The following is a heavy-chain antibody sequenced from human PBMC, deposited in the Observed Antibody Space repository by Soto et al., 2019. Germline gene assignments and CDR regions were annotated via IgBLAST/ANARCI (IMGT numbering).Heavy chain of an antibody. CDR2: IDPSDSYT. D-gene: IGHD6-6*01. V-gene: IGHV5-10-1*01. CDR1: GYSFNTYW. CDR3: ARHEYSTSAFDY. J-gene: IGHJ4*02. Sequence: LGESLKISCKGSGYSFNTYWISWVRQMPGKGLEWMGGIDPSDSYTKYSPSSQGNVIISADKSISTAYLQWSSLKASDTAMCYCARHEYSTSAFDYWGQGTLVTVSS.